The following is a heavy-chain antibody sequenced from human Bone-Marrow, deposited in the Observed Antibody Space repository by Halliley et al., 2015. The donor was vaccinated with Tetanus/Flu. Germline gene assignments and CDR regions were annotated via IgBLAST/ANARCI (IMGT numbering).Heavy chain of an antibody. CDR2: ISPSSRYT. Sequence: SSISPSSRYTNYADSVKGRFTISRDNARNSVYLQLNSLRAEDTGLYYCARDREETAMVRPCDHWGQGTRVTVS. V-gene: IGHV3-11*06. D-gene: IGHD5-18*01. CDR3: ARDREETAMVRPCDH. J-gene: IGHJ4*02.